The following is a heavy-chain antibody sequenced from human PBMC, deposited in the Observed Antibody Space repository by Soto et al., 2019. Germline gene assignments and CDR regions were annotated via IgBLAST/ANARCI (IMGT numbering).Heavy chain of an antibody. CDR2: ISYDGSNK. CDR1: GFTFSSYG. CDR3: AKGSTAMTYFDY. V-gene: IGHV3-30*18. Sequence: QEQLVESGGGVVQPGRSLRLSCAASGFTFSSYGMHWVRQAPGKGLEWVAVISYDGSNKYYVDSVKGRFTISRDNSKNTLSLQMNSLRAEDTAVYYCAKGSTAMTYFDYWGQGTLVTVSS. J-gene: IGHJ4*02. D-gene: IGHD2-2*01.